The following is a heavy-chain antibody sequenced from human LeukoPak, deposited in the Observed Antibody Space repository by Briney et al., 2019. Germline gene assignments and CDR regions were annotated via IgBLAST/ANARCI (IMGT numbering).Heavy chain of an antibody. Sequence: PSETLSLTCAVYGGSFSGYYWSWIRQPPGKGLEWIGEINHSGSTNYNPSLKSRVTISVDTSKNQFSLKLSSVTAADTAVYYCARGSGSYYVHFDDWGQGTLVTVSS. CDR3: ARGSGSYYVHFDD. CDR2: INHSGST. D-gene: IGHD3-10*01. J-gene: IGHJ4*02. V-gene: IGHV4-34*01. CDR1: GGSFSGYY.